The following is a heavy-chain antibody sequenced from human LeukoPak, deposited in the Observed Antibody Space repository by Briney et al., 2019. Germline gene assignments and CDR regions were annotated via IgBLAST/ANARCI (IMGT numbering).Heavy chain of an antibody. D-gene: IGHD1-26*01. V-gene: IGHV4-59*01. CDR1: GGSISRYY. CDR3: ARDTGELPLDY. J-gene: IGHJ4*02. CDR2: IYYSGST. Sequence: SSETLSLTCTVSGGSISRYYWSWIRQPPGKGLEWIGYIYYSGSTNSNPSLKSRVTISVDTSKNQFSLKLSSVTAADTAVYYCARDTGELPLDYWGQGTLVTVSS.